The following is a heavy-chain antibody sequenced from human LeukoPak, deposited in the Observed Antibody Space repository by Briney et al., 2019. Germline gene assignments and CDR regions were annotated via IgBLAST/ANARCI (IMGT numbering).Heavy chain of an antibody. CDR2: IYYSGST. CDR1: GGSISSSSYY. V-gene: IGHV4-39*07. Sequence: PSETLSLTCTVSGGSISSSSYYWGWIRQPPGKGLEWIGSIYYSGSTNYNPSLKSRVTISVDTSKNQFSLKLSSVTAADTAVYYCARLRRVLRYFDPDPYFDYWGQGTLVTVSS. CDR3: ARLRRVLRYFDPDPYFDY. D-gene: IGHD3-9*01. J-gene: IGHJ4*02.